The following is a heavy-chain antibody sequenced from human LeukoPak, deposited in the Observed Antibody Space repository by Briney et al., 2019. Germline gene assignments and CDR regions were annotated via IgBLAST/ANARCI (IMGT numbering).Heavy chain of an antibody. CDR1: GFTFSSYA. Sequence: GRSLRLSCAASGFTFSSYAMHWVRQAPGKGLEWVAIISYDGSNKYYAVAVKGRFTISRDNSKNTLYLQMNSLRAEETAVYYCARDRKGVTYYYDSDDAFDIWGQGTMVTVSS. V-gene: IGHV3-30-3*01. J-gene: IGHJ3*02. D-gene: IGHD3-22*01. CDR2: ISYDGSNK. CDR3: ARDRKGVTYYYDSDDAFDI.